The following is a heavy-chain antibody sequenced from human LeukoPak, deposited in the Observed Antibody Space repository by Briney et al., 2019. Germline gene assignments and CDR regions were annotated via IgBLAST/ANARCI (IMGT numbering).Heavy chain of an antibody. V-gene: IGHV3-11*01. CDR2: ISSSGSTI. J-gene: IGHJ6*02. CDR3: AREWTYDSRYGMDV. Sequence: GGSLRLSCAASGFTFSDYYMSWIRQAPGKGLEWVSYISSSGSTIYYADSVKGRFTISRDNAKNSLYLQMNSLRAEDTAVYYCAREWTYDSRYGMDVWGQGTTVTVSS. D-gene: IGHD3-22*01. CDR1: GFTFSDYY.